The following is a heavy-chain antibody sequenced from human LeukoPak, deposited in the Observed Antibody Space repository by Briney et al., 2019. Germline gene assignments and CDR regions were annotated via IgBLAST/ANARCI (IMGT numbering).Heavy chain of an antibody. J-gene: IGHJ5*02. CDR3: ASFVSGPNWFDP. CDR2: INPNSGGT. V-gene: IGHV1-2*02. CDR1: GYTFTGYY. D-gene: IGHD3-10*01. Sequence: ASVKVSCTASGYTFTGYYMHWVRRAPGQGLEWMGWINPNSGGTNYAQKFQGRVTMTRDTSISTAYMELSRLRSDDTAVYYCASFVSGPNWFDPWGQGTLVTVSS.